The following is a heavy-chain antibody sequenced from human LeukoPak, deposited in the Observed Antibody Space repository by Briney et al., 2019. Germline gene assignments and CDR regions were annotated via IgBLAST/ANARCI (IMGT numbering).Heavy chain of an antibody. CDR2: ISYDGSNK. D-gene: IGHD3-10*01. V-gene: IGHV3-30*03. CDR3: ARDYYGSGSYPGPSYYFDY. J-gene: IGHJ4*02. CDR1: GFTFSTYG. Sequence: GGSLRLSCAASGFTFSTYGMHWVRRAPGKGLEWVAVISYDGSNKYYADSVKGRFTISRDNSKNTLYLQMNSLRAEDTAVYYCARDYYGSGSYPGPSYYFDYWGQGTLVTVSS.